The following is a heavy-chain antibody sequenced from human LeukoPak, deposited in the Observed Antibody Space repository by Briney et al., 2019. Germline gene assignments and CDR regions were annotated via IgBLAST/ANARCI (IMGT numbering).Heavy chain of an antibody. Sequence: ASVKVSCKASGYTFTSYGISLVRQAPGQGLEWMGWISAYNGNTNYAQKLQGRVTMTTDTSTSTAYMELRSLRSDDTAVYHCAREGASPYYDSSGYHHYFDYWGQGTLVTVSS. V-gene: IGHV1-18*01. CDR2: ISAYNGNT. CDR3: AREGASPYYDSSGYHHYFDY. J-gene: IGHJ4*02. D-gene: IGHD3-22*01. CDR1: GYTFTSYG.